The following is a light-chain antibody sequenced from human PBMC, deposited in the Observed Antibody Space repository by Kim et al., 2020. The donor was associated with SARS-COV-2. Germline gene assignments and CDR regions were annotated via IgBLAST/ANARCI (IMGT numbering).Light chain of an antibody. CDR3: SSYTSSSTQV. V-gene: IGLV2-14*03. J-gene: IGLJ1*01. CDR1: SSDVGGYNY. CDR2: DVS. Sequence: QSALTQPASVSGSHGQSITISCTGTSSDVGGYNYVSWYQQHPGKAPKLMIYDVSNRHSGVSNRFSGSKSGNTASLTISGLQAEDEADYYCSSYTSSSTQVFGTGTKVTVL.